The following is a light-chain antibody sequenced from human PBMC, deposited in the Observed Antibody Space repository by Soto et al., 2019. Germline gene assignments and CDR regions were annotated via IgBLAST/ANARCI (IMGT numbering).Light chain of an antibody. CDR1: SSDVGGYNY. J-gene: IGLJ1*01. Sequence: QSVLTQPASVSGSHVQSITISCTGTSSDVGGYNYVSWYQQHLGKAPKLMIYDVSNRPSGVSNRFSGSKSGNTASLTISGLQAEDEADYCCSSYTSSSTLYVFGTGTKVTVL. CDR2: DVS. CDR3: SSYTSSSTLYV. V-gene: IGLV2-14*01.